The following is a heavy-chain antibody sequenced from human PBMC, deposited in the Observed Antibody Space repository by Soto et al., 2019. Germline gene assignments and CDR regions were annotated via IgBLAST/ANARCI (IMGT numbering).Heavy chain of an antibody. CDR2: IYHSGST. J-gene: IGHJ6*02. D-gene: IGHD3-3*01. V-gene: IGHV4-30-2*01. CDR3: ASNHRHYDFWSGPGGYGIDV. CDR1: GGSISSGGYS. Sequence: PSGTLSLTCAVSGGSISSGGYSWSWIRQPPGKGLEWIGYIYHSGSTYYNPSLKSRVTISVDRSKNPFALKLSSVTAADTAVYYCASNHRHYDFWSGPGGYGIDVWGQGTTVTVSS.